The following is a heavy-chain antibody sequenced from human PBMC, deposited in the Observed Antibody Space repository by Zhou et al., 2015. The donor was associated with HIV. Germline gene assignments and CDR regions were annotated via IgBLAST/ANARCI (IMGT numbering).Heavy chain of an antibody. CDR3: AREGYYDRSGYYYGY. V-gene: IGHV1-69*01. J-gene: IGHJ4*02. D-gene: IGHD3-22*01. CDR1: GGTFSSYA. CDR2: IIPIFATA. Sequence: QVQLVQSGAEVKKPGSSVKVSCKASGGTFSSYAISWVRQAPGQGLEWMGGIIPIFATANYAQKFQGRVTISADESTSTAYMELSSLKSDDTAVYYCAREGYYDRSGYYYGYWGQGTLVTVSS.